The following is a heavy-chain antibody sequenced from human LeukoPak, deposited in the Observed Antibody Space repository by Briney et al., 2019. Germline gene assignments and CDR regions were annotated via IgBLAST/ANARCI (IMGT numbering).Heavy chain of an antibody. D-gene: IGHD2-2*01. CDR2: IKEDGNEK. V-gene: IGHV3-7*01. CDR1: GLTFSNYW. CDR3: ARDRSRFYY. Sequence: QSGGSLRLSCAASGLTFSNYWMSWVRQAPGKGLEWVANIKEDGNEKYYVDSVKGRFTISRDNAKKPLYLQMNSLRAEDTAVYYCARDRSRFYYWGQGTPVTVSS. J-gene: IGHJ4*02.